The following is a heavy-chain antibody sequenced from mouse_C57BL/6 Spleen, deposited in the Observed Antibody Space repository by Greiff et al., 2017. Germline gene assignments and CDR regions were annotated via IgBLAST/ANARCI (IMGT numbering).Heavy chain of an antibody. CDR3: TRPYYDYDWFAY. CDR1: GYTFTDYE. V-gene: IGHV1-15*01. J-gene: IGHJ3*01. Sequence: VQVVESGAELVRPGASVTLSCKASGYTFTDYEMHWVKQTPVHGLEWIGAIDPETGGTAYNQKFKGKAILTADKSSSTAYMELRSLTSEDSAVYYCTRPYYDYDWFAYWGQGTLVTVSA. CDR2: IDPETGGT. D-gene: IGHD2-4*01.